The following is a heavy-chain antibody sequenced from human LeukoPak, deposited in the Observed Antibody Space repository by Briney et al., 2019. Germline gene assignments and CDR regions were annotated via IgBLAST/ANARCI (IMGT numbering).Heavy chain of an antibody. CDR2: INHSGST. CDR3: ARQQTDFWSGNNFDY. J-gene: IGHJ4*02. V-gene: IGHV4-34*01. Sequence: PSETLSLTCAVYGGSFSGYYWSWIRQPPGKGLEWIGEINHSGSTNYNPSLKSRVTISVDTSKNQFSLKLSSVTAADTAVYYCARQQTDFWSGNNFDYWGQGTLVTVSS. CDR1: GGSFSGYY. D-gene: IGHD3-3*01.